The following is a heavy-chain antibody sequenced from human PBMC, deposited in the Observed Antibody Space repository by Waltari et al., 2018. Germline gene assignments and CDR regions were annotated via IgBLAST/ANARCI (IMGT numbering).Heavy chain of an antibody. CDR1: GYTFTGYY. V-gene: IGHV1-2*06. D-gene: IGHD6-13*01. CDR2: INPNSGGT. Sequence: QVQLVQSGAEVKKPGASVKVSCKASGYTFTGYYMHWVRQAPGQGLEWMGRINPNSGGTNYAQKVQGRVTMTRDTSISTAYMELSRLRSDDTAVYYCARVAATRATDAFDIWGQGTMVTVSS. CDR3: ARVAATRATDAFDI. J-gene: IGHJ3*02.